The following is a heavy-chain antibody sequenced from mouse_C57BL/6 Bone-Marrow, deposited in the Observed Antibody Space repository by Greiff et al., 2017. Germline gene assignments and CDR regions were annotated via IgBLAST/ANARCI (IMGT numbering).Heavy chain of an antibody. V-gene: IGHV1-26*01. CDR2: INPNNGGT. Sequence: EVKLQQSGPELVKPGASVKISCKASGYTFTDYYMNWVKQSHGKSLEWIGDINPNNGGTSYNQKFKGKATLTVDKSSSTAYMELRSLTSEDSAVYYCVYDYDGLFAYWGQGTLVTVSA. D-gene: IGHD2-4*01. CDR3: VYDYDGLFAY. J-gene: IGHJ3*01. CDR1: GYTFTDYY.